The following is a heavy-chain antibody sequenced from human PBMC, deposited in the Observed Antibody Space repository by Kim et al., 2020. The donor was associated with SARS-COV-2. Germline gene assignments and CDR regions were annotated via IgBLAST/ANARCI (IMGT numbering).Heavy chain of an antibody. Sequence: VKGRFTISRDDSKNTLYLQMNSLKTEDTAVYYCTTDLPIGSSSWYVLDYWGQGTLVTVSS. J-gene: IGHJ4*02. CDR3: TTDLPIGSSSWYVLDY. D-gene: IGHD6-13*01. V-gene: IGHV3-15*01.